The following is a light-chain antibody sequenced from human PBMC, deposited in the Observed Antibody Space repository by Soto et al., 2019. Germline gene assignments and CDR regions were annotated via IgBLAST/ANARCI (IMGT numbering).Light chain of an antibody. Sequence: QSALTQPASVSGSPGQSITISCTGTNRDVGRYNLVSWYQQHPGKAPKLMIYEGTRRPSGVSYRFSGSKSGDTASLTISGLQAEDEADYFCCPSAGSNTYVFGTATKLTVL. CDR1: NRDVGRYNL. CDR2: EGT. CDR3: CPSAGSNTYV. V-gene: IGLV2-23*01. J-gene: IGLJ1*01.